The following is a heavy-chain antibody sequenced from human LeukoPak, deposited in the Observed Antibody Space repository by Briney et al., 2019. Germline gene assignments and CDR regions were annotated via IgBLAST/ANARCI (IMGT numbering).Heavy chain of an antibody. CDR1: GFTFSSYA. Sequence: GRSLRLSCAASGFTFSSYAMHWVRQAPGKGLEWVAVISYDGSNKYYADSVKGRFTISRDNSKNTLYLQMNRLRAEDTAVYYCAKTIAVAGTGFDYWGQGTLVTVSS. V-gene: IGHV3-30*04. CDR2: ISYDGSNK. J-gene: IGHJ4*02. D-gene: IGHD6-19*01. CDR3: AKTIAVAGTGFDY.